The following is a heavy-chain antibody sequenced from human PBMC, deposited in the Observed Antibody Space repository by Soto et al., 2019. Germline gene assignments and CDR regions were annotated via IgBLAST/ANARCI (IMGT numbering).Heavy chain of an antibody. CDR3: ARLAARPRNYWYFDL. CDR2: IIPIFGTA. V-gene: IGHV1-69*06. J-gene: IGHJ2*01. D-gene: IGHD6-6*01. CDR1: GGTFSSYA. Sequence: ASVKVSCKASGGTFSSYAISWVRQAPGQGLEWMGGIIPIFGTANYAQKFQGRVTITADKSTSTAYMELSSLRSEDTAVYYCARLAARPRNYWYFDLWGRGTLVTVSS.